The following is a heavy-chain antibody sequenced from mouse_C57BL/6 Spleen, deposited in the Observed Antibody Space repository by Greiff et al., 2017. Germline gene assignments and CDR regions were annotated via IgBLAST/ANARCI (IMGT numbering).Heavy chain of an antibody. Sequence: QVQLQQPGAELVMPGASVKLSCKASGYTFTSYCMHWVKQRPGQGLEWIGEIDPSYSYTTYNQKFKGKSTLTEEKSSSTAYMQLSSLTSEDAAVYYCARGILRSMDYWGQGNSVTVSS. V-gene: IGHV1-69*01. CDR2: IDPSYSYT. CDR1: GYTFTSYC. CDR3: ARGILRSMDY. J-gene: IGHJ4*01. D-gene: IGHD1-1*01.